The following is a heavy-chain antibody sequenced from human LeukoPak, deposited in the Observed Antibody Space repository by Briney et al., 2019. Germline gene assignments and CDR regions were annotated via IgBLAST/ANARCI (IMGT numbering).Heavy chain of an antibody. CDR2: IYYSGST. Sequence: SETLSLTCTVSGGSISRSSYYWAWIRQPPGKGLEWIGRIYYSGSTYYNPSLKSRVTISVDTSKNQFSLKLSSVTAADTAVYYCARQPRTKLYYGSGHYYFDYWGQGTLVTVSS. D-gene: IGHD3-10*01. CDR3: ARQPRTKLYYGSGHYYFDY. V-gene: IGHV4-39*01. CDR1: GGSISRSSYY. J-gene: IGHJ4*02.